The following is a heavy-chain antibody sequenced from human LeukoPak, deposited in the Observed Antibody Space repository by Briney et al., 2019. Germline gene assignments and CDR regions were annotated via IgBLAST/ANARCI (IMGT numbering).Heavy chain of an antibody. CDR3: ARTDREDYYGSGSYYREYYFDY. Sequence: SVKVSCKASGGTFSSYAISWVRQAPGQGLEWMGGIIPIFGTANYAQKFQGRVTITADKSTSTAYMELSSLRSEDTAVYYCARTDREDYYGSGSYYREYYFDYWGQGTLVTVSS. D-gene: IGHD3-10*01. CDR1: GGTFSSYA. V-gene: IGHV1-69*06. J-gene: IGHJ4*02. CDR2: IIPIFGTA.